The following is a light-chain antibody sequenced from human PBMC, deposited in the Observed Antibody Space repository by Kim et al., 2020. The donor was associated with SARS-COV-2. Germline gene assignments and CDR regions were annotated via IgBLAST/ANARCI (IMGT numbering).Light chain of an antibody. Sequence: PGGTVTLTCGSSTGAVTSGHFPYWFQQKPGQAPRTVIYDTTNKHPLTPARFSGSLLGGKAALTLSGAQPEDEAEYYCLLFFSGARVFGGGTKLTVL. CDR2: DTT. CDR1: TGAVTSGHF. J-gene: IGLJ2*01. V-gene: IGLV7-46*01. CDR3: LLFFSGARV.